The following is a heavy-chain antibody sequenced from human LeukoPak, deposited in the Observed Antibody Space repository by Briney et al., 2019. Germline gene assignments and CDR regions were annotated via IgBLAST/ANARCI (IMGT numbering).Heavy chain of an antibody. D-gene: IGHD3-22*01. CDR1: GGSISN. Sequence: NPSETLSLTCTVSGGSISNWGWIRQPPAKGLEGIGSVYDFGSAYYNPSLKSRVTISVDTSKNQFSLKLRSVTAADTAGYYCARADSSGYYRSYWYFDLWGRGTLVTVSS. V-gene: IGHV4-39*01. CDR3: ARADSSGYYRSYWYFDL. J-gene: IGHJ2*01. CDR2: VYDFGSA.